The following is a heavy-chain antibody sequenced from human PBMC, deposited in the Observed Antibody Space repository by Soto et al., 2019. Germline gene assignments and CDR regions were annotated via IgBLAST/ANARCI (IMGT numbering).Heavy chain of an antibody. CDR2: TYYRRNT. CDR1: GGSIDSTDFY. J-gene: IGHJ6*02. CDR3: ARRDLGYCSGGSCCLDV. V-gene: IGHV4-39*01. Sequence: SETLSLTCSVSGGSIDSTDFYWVWVRQPPGEGLEWIGSTYYRRNTYYNSSLRSPVTLSVDTSKNQFSLKLSSVTAADTAVYYCARRDLGYCSGGSCCLDVWGQGTTVTVSS. D-gene: IGHD2-15*01.